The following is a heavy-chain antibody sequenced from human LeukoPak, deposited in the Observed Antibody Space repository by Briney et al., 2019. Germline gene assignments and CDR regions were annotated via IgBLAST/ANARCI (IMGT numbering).Heavy chain of an antibody. CDR1: GYTFTDYY. CDR3: ARNAYCDSTNCYAWFDP. CDR2: IVPHSGGT. D-gene: IGHD2-2*01. V-gene: IGHV1-2*02. J-gene: IGHJ5*02. Sequence: ASVKVSCKASGYTFTDYYIHWVRQAHGQGLEWMGWIVPHSGGTNYAQNYQGRITMTRDTSISTAYMELSSLRSDDTAVYYCARNAYCDSTNCYAWFDPWGQGTLVNVSS.